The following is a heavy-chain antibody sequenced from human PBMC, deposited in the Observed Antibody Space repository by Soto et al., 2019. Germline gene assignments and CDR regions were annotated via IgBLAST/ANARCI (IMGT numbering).Heavy chain of an antibody. CDR1: VYTFTSYG. Sequence: GXSVKVSCKASVYTFTSYGISWVRQAPGQGLEWMGWISAYNGNTNYAQKLQGRVTMTTDTSTSTAYMELRSLRSDDTAVYYCARGRLSLVVTADSPNNWFDHWGQGTRVTVSS. V-gene: IGHV1-18*04. CDR2: ISAYNGNT. D-gene: IGHD2-2*01. J-gene: IGHJ5*02. CDR3: ARGRLSLVVTADSPNNWFDH.